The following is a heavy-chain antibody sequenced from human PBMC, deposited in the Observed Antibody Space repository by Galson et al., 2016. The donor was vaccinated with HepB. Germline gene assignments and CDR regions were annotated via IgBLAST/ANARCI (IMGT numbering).Heavy chain of an antibody. V-gene: IGHV5-51*01. CDR1: GHNVSSYW. CDR2: IHPIDPDT. CDR3: AGLTALMAPFDH. Sequence: QSGAEVKKPGESLKISCKGSGHNVSSYWIAWVRQMPGQGLEWMGIIHPIDPDTRYTPSFQGQVTISVDKSLTTAYLQLSTLKASDTAMYYCAGLTALMAPFDHWGQGTLVTVSS. J-gene: IGHJ4*02. D-gene: IGHD2-8*01.